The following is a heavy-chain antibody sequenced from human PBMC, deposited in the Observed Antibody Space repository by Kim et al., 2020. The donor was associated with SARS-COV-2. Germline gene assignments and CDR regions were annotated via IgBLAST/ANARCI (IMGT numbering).Heavy chain of an antibody. CDR2: ISGSGGST. J-gene: IGHJ4*02. V-gene: IGHV3-23*01. CDR3: AKDLLKWVLLGAGDY. CDR1: GFTFSSYA. Sequence: GGSLRLSCAASGFTFSSYAMSWVRQAPGKGLEWVSAISGSGGSTYYADSVKGRFTISRDNSKNTLYLQMNSLRAEDTAVYYCAKDLLKWVLLGAGDYWGQGTLVTVSS. D-gene: IGHD1-26*01.